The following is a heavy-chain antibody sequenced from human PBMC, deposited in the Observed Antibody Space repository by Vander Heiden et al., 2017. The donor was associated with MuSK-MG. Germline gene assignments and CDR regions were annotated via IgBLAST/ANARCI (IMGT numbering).Heavy chain of an antibody. J-gene: IGHJ4*02. CDR1: GFTFSDYY. Sequence: QVQLVESGGGLVKPGGSLRLSCAASGFTFSDYYMSWTRQAPGKGLEWVSYISSSSSYTNYADSVKGRFTISRDNAKNSLYLQMNSLRAEDTAVYYCARDQSGSDSSSWYRYWGQGTLVTVSS. V-gene: IGHV3-11*05. CDR3: ARDQSGSDSSSWYRY. D-gene: IGHD6-13*01. CDR2: ISSSSSYT.